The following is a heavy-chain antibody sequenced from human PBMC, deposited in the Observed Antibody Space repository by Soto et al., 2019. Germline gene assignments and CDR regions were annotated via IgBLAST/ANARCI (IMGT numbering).Heavy chain of an antibody. CDR3: AKSSTSCPLYGCFDP. D-gene: IGHD2-2*01. CDR1: GGTFSSYA. V-gene: IGHV1-69*13. CDR2: IIPIFGTA. Sequence: GASVKVSCKASGGTFSSYAISWVRQAPGQGLEWMGGIIPIFGTANYAQKFQGRVTITADESTSTAYMELSSLRSEDTAVYYCAKSSTSCPLYGCFDPWGQGTLVTVSS. J-gene: IGHJ5*02.